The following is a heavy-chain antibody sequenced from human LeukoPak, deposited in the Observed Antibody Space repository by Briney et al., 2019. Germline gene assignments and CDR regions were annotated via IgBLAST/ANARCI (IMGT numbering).Heavy chain of an antibody. CDR3: AMPMITWGGVRNYFDS. CDR1: GFTFTRHN. J-gene: IGHJ4*02. Sequence: SGGSLRLSCAASGFTFTRHNMNWVRQAPGKGLEWVAYISISSGTIYYADSVKGRFSISRDDAKSSLDLQMNSLRAEDTAVYYCAMPMITWGGVRNYFDSWGRGALVTVSS. CDR2: ISISSGTI. D-gene: IGHD3-16*01. V-gene: IGHV3-48*04.